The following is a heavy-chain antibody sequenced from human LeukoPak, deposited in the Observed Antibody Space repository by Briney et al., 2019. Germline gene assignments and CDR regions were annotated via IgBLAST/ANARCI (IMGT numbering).Heavy chain of an antibody. CDR2: ISDSGAYT. Sequence: GGSLRLSCAASGFTFSNYGMTWVRQAPGKGLEWVSTISDSGAYTYYADFVKGRFTVSRDNSKNMVFLEVNSLRAEDTATYFCAKGRILWFGEQSDFDYWGQGTLVTVSS. J-gene: IGHJ4*02. D-gene: IGHD3-10*01. V-gene: IGHV3-23*01. CDR3: AKGRILWFGEQSDFDY. CDR1: GFTFSNYG.